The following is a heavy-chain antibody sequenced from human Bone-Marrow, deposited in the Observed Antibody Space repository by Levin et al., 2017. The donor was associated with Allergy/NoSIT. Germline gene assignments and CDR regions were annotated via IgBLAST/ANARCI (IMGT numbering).Heavy chain of an antibody. Sequence: GGSLRLSCAASGFIFSSYAMSWVRQAPGKGLEWVSVITGSGGTTYYEVPVKGRFTISRDNSKNTLYFQMISLRAEDTAVYFCAKGRGYDSFTGFFDYWGQGTLVTVSP. CDR2: ITGSGGTT. CDR1: GFIFSSYA. CDR3: AKGRGYDSFTGFFDY. V-gene: IGHV3-23*01. J-gene: IGHJ4*02. D-gene: IGHD5-12*01.